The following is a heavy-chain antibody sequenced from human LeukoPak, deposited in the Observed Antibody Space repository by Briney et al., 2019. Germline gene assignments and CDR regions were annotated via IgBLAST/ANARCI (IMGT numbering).Heavy chain of an antibody. D-gene: IGHD6-13*01. V-gene: IGHV3-15*01. Sequence: GGSLRLSRAASGFTFSNAWMSWVRQAPGKGLEWVGRIKSKTDGGTTDYAAPVKGRFTISRDDSKNTLYLQMNSLKTEDTAVYYCTTVFFLYSSSPFDYWGQGTLVTVSS. CDR2: IKSKTDGGTT. J-gene: IGHJ4*02. CDR3: TTVFFLYSSSPFDY. CDR1: GFTFSNAW.